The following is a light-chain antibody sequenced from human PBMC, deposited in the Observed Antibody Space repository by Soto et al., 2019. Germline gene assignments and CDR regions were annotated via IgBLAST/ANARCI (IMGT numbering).Light chain of an antibody. CDR1: QSVSSN. V-gene: IGKV3-15*01. CDR3: QQYDYLIT. CDR2: GAS. Sequence: VVLTQSPATLSLSPGERATLSCRASQSVSSNLAWYQQKPGQAPRLLIYGASTRATGVPARFSGSGSGTDFTLTISRLEPEDFAVYFCQQYDYLITFGQGTRLEIK. J-gene: IGKJ5*01.